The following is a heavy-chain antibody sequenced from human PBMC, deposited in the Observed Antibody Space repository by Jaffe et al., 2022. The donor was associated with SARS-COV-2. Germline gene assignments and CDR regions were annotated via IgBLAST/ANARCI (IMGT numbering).Heavy chain of an antibody. CDR2: ISYDGSNK. CDR3: ARDGGSSSWLTFDY. D-gene: IGHD6-13*01. V-gene: IGHV3-30*04. CDR1: GFTFSSYA. J-gene: IGHJ4*02. Sequence: QVQLVESGGGVVQPGRSLRLSCAASGFTFSSYAMHWVRQAPGKGLEWVAVISYDGSNKYYADSVKGRFTISRDNSKNTLYLQMNSLRAEDTAVYYCARDGGSSSWLTFDYWGQGTLVTVSS.